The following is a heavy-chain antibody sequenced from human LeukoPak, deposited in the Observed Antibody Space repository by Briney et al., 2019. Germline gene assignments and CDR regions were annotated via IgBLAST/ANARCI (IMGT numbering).Heavy chain of an antibody. V-gene: IGHV6-1*01. CDR1: GDSVSSNSAA. J-gene: IGHJ3*02. D-gene: IGHD5-12*01. CDR3: AGEVYSGHELGGYDAFDI. Sequence: SQTLSLTCAISGDSVSSNSAAWNWIRQSPSRGLEWLGRTYYRSKWYNDYAVSVKSRITINPDTSKNQFSLQLNSVTPEDTAVYYCAGEVYSGHELGGYDAFDIWGQGTMVTVSS. CDR2: TYYRSKWYN.